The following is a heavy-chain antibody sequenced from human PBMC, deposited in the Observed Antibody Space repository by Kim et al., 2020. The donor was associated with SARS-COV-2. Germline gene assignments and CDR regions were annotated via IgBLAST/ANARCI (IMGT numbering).Heavy chain of an antibody. D-gene: IGHD3-9*01. CDR1: GYTFTSYG. J-gene: IGHJ4*02. CDR2: ISAYNGNT. CDR3: ARALRYFDWTYPIDY. Sequence: ASVKVSCKASGYTFTSYGISWVRQAPGQGLEWMGWISAYNGNTNYAQKLQGRVTMTTDTSTSTAYMELRSLRSDDTAVYYCARALRYFDWTYPIDYWGQGTLFTPSS. V-gene: IGHV1-18*04.